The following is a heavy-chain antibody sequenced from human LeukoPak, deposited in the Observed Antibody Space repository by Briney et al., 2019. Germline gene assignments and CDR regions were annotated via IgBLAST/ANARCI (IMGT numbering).Heavy chain of an antibody. D-gene: IGHD4-17*01. Sequence: SETLSLTCTVSGVSISSISYYWGWIRQPPGKGLEWIASIYYSGITYYNPSLKSRVTISLDTSNNQFSLKLSSVTAADTAVYYCARSPLIYGDPGVYWGQGTLVTVSS. CDR3: ARSPLIYGDPGVY. CDR2: IYYSGIT. J-gene: IGHJ4*02. V-gene: IGHV4-39*07. CDR1: GVSISSISYY.